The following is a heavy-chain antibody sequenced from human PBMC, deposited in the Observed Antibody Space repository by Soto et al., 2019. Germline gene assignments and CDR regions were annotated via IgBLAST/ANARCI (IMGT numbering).Heavy chain of an antibody. CDR3: ARGGSLYWYFDL. CDR1: GYTFTIYA. J-gene: IGHJ2*01. CDR2: INAGNGNT. D-gene: IGHD1-26*01. Sequence: QVQLVQSGAEVKKPGASVKVSCKAAGYTFTIYAMHWVRQAPGHRLEWMGGINAGNGNTKYTQEFQGRVTITRDTSASTAYMELSSLRSEDTAVYYCARGGSLYWYFDLWGRGTLVTVSS. V-gene: IGHV1-3*01.